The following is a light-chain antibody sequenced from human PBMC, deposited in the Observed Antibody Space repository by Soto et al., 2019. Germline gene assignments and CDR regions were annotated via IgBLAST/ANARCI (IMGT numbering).Light chain of an antibody. CDR3: AACDDSLNGAV. CDR2: CNN. V-gene: IGLV1-44*01. CDR1: SSNIGSNN. Sequence: QSVLTQPPSASGTPGQRVTISCSGSSSNIGSNNVNWYQQLPGTAPKLLIYCNNQRPSGVPDRFSGSKSGTSASLAISGLQSEDEADYYCAACDDSLNGAVFGGGTQLTVL. J-gene: IGLJ2*01.